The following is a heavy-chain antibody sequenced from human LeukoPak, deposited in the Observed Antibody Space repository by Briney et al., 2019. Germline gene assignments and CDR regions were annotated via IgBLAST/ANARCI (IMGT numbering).Heavy chain of an antibody. CDR1: GFTFSSYS. V-gene: IGHV3-48*01. CDR2: ISSSSSTI. J-gene: IGHJ4*02. Sequence: PGGSLRLSCAASGFTFSSYSMNWVRQAPGKGLEWVSYISSSSSTIYYADSVKGRFTISRDNAKNSLYLQMNSLRAEDTAVYYCARDCVDTAIRGPFDYWGQGTLVTVSS. D-gene: IGHD5-18*01. CDR3: ARDCVDTAIRGPFDY.